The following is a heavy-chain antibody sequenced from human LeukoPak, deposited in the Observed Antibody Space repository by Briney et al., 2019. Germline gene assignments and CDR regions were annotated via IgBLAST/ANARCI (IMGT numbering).Heavy chain of an antibody. CDR3: ARGPLGSSSSGYYYYMDV. Sequence: ASAKVSCKASGYTFTGYYMHWVRQAPVQGLEWMGWINPNSGGTNYAQKFQGRVTMTRDTSISTAYMEVSRLRPDDTAVYYCARGPLGSSSSGYYYYMDVWGKGTTVTVSS. J-gene: IGHJ6*03. CDR2: INPNSGGT. CDR1: GYTFTGYY. V-gene: IGHV1-2*02. D-gene: IGHD6-6*01.